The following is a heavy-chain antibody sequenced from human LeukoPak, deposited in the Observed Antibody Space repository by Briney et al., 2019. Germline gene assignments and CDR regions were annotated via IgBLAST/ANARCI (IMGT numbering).Heavy chain of an antibody. V-gene: IGHV4-34*01. Sequence: SETLSLTCAVYGGSFSGYYWSWIRQPPGKGLEWIGEINHSGSTNYNPSLKSRVTISVDTSKNQFSLKLSSVTAADTAAYYCARGTYQLLWLVFDYWGQGTLVTVSS. CDR1: GGSFSGYY. J-gene: IGHJ4*02. CDR2: INHSGST. D-gene: IGHD2-2*01. CDR3: ARGTYQLLWLVFDY.